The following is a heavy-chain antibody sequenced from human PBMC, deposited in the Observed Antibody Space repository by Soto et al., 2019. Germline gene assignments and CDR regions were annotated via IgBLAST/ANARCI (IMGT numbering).Heavy chain of an antibody. CDR1: GFTFSNAW. CDR2: IKSKPEGGTI. D-gene: IGHD3-10*01. V-gene: IGHV3-15*07. J-gene: IGHJ4*01. CDR3: STGAMDRGGPGFDY. Sequence: EVQLVESGGGLVKPGGSLRVSCAGSGFTFSNAWMNWVRQAPGKGLEWVGRIKSKPEGGTIDYAAPVKGRFTISRDDSRNTVYLQMNSLKTEDTALYYCSTGAMDRGGPGFDYWGHGTLVTVSS.